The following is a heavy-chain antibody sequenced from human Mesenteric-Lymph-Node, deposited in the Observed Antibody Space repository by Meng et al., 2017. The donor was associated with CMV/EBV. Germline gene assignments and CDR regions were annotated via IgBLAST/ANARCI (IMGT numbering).Heavy chain of an antibody. CDR3: ATTPRYCTGGSCYGYDY. CDR2: ISSRGSTK. Sequence: GESLKISCAASGFTFSDYYMSWIRQAPGKGLEWVSYISSRGSTKYYADSVKGRFTISRDNAKNSLYLQMNSLRAEDTAVYYCATTPRYCTGGSCYGYDYWGQGTLVTVSS. D-gene: IGHD2-15*01. J-gene: IGHJ4*02. CDR1: GFTFSDYY. V-gene: IGHV3-11*01.